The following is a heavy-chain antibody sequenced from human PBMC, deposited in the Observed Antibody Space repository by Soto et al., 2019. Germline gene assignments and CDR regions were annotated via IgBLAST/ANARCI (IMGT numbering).Heavy chain of an antibody. CDR3: ARYPCSGGSCDAFDI. Sequence: EVQLVESGGGLVQPGGSLRLSCAASGFTFSSYWMSWVRQAPGKGLEWVANIKQDGSEKYYVDSVKGRFTISRDNAKNSLYLQMNSLRAEDTAVYYCARYPCSGGSCDAFDIWGQGTMVTVSS. CDR2: IKQDGSEK. J-gene: IGHJ3*02. D-gene: IGHD2-15*01. V-gene: IGHV3-7*01. CDR1: GFTFSSYW.